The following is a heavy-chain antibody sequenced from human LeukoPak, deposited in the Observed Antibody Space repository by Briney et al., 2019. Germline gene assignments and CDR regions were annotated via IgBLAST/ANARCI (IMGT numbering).Heavy chain of an antibody. CDR2: ISYNGANG. CDR1: GFTFSSYA. J-gene: IGHJ4*02. Sequence: GGSLRLSCAASGFTFSSYAMHWVRQAPGKGLEWVAFISYNGANGHYADSVKGRFTISRDNSRNTLYLQMKSLRVEDTALYYCANERGNYYFDYWGQGVLVTVSS. V-gene: IGHV3-30*18. D-gene: IGHD1-1*01. CDR3: ANERGNYYFDY.